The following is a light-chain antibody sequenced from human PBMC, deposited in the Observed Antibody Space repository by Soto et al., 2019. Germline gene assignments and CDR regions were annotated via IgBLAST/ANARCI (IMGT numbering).Light chain of an antibody. Sequence: EIVLTQSPATLSLSPGGRATLSCRASQTVSINLAWYQQRPGQAPMLLIFDVSNRATGIPARFSGSGSGTDFTLTISSLEPEDFAVYYCHQHHDWPLTFGGGTKVDIK. V-gene: IGKV3-11*01. CDR1: QTVSIN. J-gene: IGKJ4*01. CDR2: DVS. CDR3: HQHHDWPLT.